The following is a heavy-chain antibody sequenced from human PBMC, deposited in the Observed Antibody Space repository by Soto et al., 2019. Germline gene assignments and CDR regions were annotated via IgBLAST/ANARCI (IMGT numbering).Heavy chain of an antibody. J-gene: IGHJ4*02. D-gene: IGHD2-15*01. Sequence: ASVKVSCKASGYTFTSYGISWVRQAPGQGLEWMGWISAYNGNTNYAQKLQGRVTMTTDTSTSTAYMELRSLRSDDTAVYYCARVGVRYCSGGSCYPPSYYFDYWGQGTLVTVSS. V-gene: IGHV1-18*01. CDR1: GYTFTSYG. CDR2: ISAYNGNT. CDR3: ARVGVRYCSGGSCYPPSYYFDY.